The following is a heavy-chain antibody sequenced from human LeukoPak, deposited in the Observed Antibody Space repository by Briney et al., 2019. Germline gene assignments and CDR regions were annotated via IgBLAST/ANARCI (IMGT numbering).Heavy chain of an antibody. CDR3: ARELLLCGGDCNDY. J-gene: IGHJ4*02. Sequence: GGSLRLSCAASGFTFSDLEMNWVRQVPGKGLEWVSHIDGGGGSIFYADSVKGRLTVSRDNAKNSLYLQMNSLRVEDTAIYYCARELLLCGGDCNDYWGQGTLVTVSS. V-gene: IGHV3-48*03. CDR2: IDGGGGSI. CDR1: GFTFSDLE. D-gene: IGHD2-21*02.